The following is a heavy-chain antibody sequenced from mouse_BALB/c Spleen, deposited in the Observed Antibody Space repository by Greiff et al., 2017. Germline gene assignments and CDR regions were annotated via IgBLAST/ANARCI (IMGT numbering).Heavy chain of an antibody. CDR2: INPDSSTI. J-gene: IGHJ4*01. D-gene: IGHD2-1*01. CDR3: ARPRIYYGNYDYAMDY. Sequence: EVKLIESGGGLVQPGGSLKLSCAASGFDFSRYWMSWVRQAPGKGLEWIGEINPDSSTINYTPSLKDKFIISRDNAKNTLYLQMSKVRSEDTALYYCARPRIYYGNYDYAMDYWGQGTSVTVSS. CDR1: GFDFSRYW. V-gene: IGHV4-1*02.